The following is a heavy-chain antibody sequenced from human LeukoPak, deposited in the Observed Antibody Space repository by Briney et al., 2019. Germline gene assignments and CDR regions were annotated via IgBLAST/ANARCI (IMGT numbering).Heavy chain of an antibody. CDR1: GFTFSSYD. CDR3: AREYSSSSGRAFDI. J-gene: IGHJ3*02. Sequence: GGSLRLSCAASGFTFSSYDMHWVRQATGKGLEWVSAIGTAGDTYYPGSVKGRFTISRDNAKNSLSLQMNSLRAEDTAVYYCAREYSSSSGRAFDIWGQGTMVTVSS. CDR2: IGTAGDT. D-gene: IGHD6-6*01. V-gene: IGHV3-13*01.